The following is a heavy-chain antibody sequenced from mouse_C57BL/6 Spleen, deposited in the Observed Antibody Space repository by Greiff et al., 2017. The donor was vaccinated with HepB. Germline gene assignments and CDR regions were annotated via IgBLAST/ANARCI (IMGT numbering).Heavy chain of an antibody. CDR1: GFTFSDFY. Sequence: EVQVVESGGGLVQSGRSLRLSCATSGFTFSDFYMEWVRQAPGKGLEWIAASRNKANDYTTEYSASVKGRFIVSRDTSQSILYLQMNALRAEDTAIYYCARGDYSYAMDYWGQGTSVTVSS. J-gene: IGHJ4*01. V-gene: IGHV7-1*01. CDR3: ARGDYSYAMDY. D-gene: IGHD3-3*01. CDR2: SRNKANDYTT.